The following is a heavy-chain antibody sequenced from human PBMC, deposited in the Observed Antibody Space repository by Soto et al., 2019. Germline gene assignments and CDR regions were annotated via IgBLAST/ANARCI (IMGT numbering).Heavy chain of an antibody. CDR2: IYYSGTT. CDR1: SASISSSSYT. Sequence: QLQLQESGPGLVKPSETLSLTCTVSSASISSSSYTWGWIRQPPGKGLEWIGSIYYSGTTYYNPSLNSRVTVSVDTSKNQFSLEVPSVTAADTAVYYCARLHGYCISSSCHGHYAMDVWGQGTTVTVSS. J-gene: IGHJ6*02. D-gene: IGHD2-2*01. V-gene: IGHV4-39*01. CDR3: ARLHGYCISSSCHGHYAMDV.